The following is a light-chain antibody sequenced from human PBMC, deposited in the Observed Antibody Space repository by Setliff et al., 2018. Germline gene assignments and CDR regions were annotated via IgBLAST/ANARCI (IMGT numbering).Light chain of an antibody. Sequence: QSALAQPASVSGSPGQSIAISCTGTSSDVGAYDYVSWYQQHPDRAPKLMIYDVSKRPSGVSNRFSGSKSGNTASLTISRLQAEDEADYYCSSYTTSSLRVFGGGTKVTVL. J-gene: IGLJ2*01. CDR3: SSYTTSSLRV. CDR2: DVS. V-gene: IGLV2-14*01. CDR1: SSDVGAYDY.